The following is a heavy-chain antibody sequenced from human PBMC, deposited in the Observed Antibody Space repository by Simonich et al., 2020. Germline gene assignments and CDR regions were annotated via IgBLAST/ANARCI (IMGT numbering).Heavy chain of an antibody. CDR1: GFTFSSYG. Sequence: QVQLVESGGGVVQPGRSLSLSCAASGFTFSSYGMHWVRQAPGMGLEWWAVICNDGNNKYYADSVKGRFTISRDNSKNTLYLQMNSLRAEDTAVYYCARAYSSSWYNWFDPWGQGTLVTVSS. D-gene: IGHD6-13*01. J-gene: IGHJ5*02. CDR3: ARAYSSSWYNWFDP. V-gene: IGHV3-33*01. CDR2: ICNDGNNK.